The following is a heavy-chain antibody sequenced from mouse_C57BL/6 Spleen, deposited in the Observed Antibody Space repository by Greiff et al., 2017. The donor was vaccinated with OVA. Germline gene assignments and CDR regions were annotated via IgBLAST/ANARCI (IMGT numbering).Heavy chain of an antibody. CDR3: ARAYNYFDY. D-gene: IGHD2-10*01. CDR1: GYTFTSYW. J-gene: IGHJ2*01. CDR2: IDPSDSYT. Sequence: VQLQQPGAELVMPGASVKLSCKASGYTFTSYWMHWVKQRPGQGLEWIGEIDPSDSYTNYNQKFKGKSTLTVDKSSSTAYMQLCSLTSEDSAVYYCARAYNYFDYRGQGTTLTGYS. V-gene: IGHV1-69*01.